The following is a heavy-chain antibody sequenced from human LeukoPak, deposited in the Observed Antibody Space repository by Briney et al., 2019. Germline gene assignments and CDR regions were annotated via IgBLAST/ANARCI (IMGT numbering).Heavy chain of an antibody. J-gene: IGHJ6*02. V-gene: IGHV3-11*01. CDR2: ISSSGSTI. D-gene: IGHD3-9*01. CDR1: GFTFSDYY. Sequence: PGGSLRLSCAASGFTFSDYYMSWIRQAPGKGLEWVSYISSSGSTIYYADSVKGRFTISRDNAKNSLYLQMNSLRAEDTAVYYCARERVLTGFHYYYYGMDVWGQGTTVTVSS. CDR3: ARERVLTGFHYYYYGMDV.